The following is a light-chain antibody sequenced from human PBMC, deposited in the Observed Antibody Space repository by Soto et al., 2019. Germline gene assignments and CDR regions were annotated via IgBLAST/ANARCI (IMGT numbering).Light chain of an antibody. V-gene: IGKV1-39*01. J-gene: IGKJ5*01. Sequence: IQMTQSPSSLSASVGDRVTITFRPSQSIISYLNWYQQKTGKDAKLLLYAAASLQSGVPSRFCGSGSGTDFTLTISSLQPADFATYYCQQSYSTPITFGQGTRVEIK. CDR3: QQSYSTPIT. CDR1: QSIISY. CDR2: AAA.